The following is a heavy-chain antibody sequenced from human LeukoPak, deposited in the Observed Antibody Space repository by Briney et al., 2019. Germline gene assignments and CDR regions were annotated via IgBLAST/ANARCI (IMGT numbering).Heavy chain of an antibody. Sequence: GGSLRLSCAAAGFTFSNYAMSCGRQPPRKGLQWVSTISGSGSRTYYADSVNGRFTISRDSSKNTLFLQMNSLRVEDTAMFYCARHICGGDYYIAYFQHWGQGTLLTVSS. D-gene: IGHD2-21*02. J-gene: IGHJ1*01. CDR2: ISGSGSRT. CDR3: ARHICGGDYYIAYFQH. CDR1: GFTFSNYA. V-gene: IGHV3-23*01.